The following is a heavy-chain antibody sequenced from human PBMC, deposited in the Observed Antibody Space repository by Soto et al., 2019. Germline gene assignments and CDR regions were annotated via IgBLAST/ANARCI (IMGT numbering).Heavy chain of an antibody. V-gene: IGHV3-30*18. Sequence: PGGSLRLSCAASGFSFSSYGMHWVRQAPGKGLEWVATISYVGDKESYADSVKGRFTISKDNSKNTLYLQMDNLRDEDTAVYYCAKGGAHTSGWYDAFDIWGQGTMVTVSS. D-gene: IGHD6-19*01. CDR1: GFSFSSYG. CDR2: ISYVGDKE. CDR3: AKGGAHTSGWYDAFDI. J-gene: IGHJ3*02.